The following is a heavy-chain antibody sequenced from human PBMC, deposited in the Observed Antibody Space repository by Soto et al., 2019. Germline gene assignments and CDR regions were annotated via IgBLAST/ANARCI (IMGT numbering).Heavy chain of an antibody. Sequence: QVQLVESGGGLVKPGGSLRLSCAASGFTFSDYYMSWIRQAPGKGLEWVSYISSSSSYTNYADSVKGRFTISRDNAKNSLSLQMNSLRAEDTAVYYCARVASSSWYSFDPWGQGTLVTVSS. CDR3: ARVASSSWYSFDP. J-gene: IGHJ5*02. CDR2: ISSSSSYT. CDR1: GFTFSDYY. D-gene: IGHD6-13*01. V-gene: IGHV3-11*05.